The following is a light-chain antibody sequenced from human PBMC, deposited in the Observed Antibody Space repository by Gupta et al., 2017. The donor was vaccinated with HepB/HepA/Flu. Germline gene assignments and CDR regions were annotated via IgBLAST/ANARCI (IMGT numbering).Light chain of an antibody. CDR2: DVG. CDR1: SGDVGGYNY. V-gene: IGLV2-14*01. CDR3: SSYTTSTLVV. J-gene: IGLJ2*01. Sequence: QSALTQPASVSGSPGPSITISCTGTSGDVGGYNYVSWYQQHPGEVPKLIIYDVGNRPSGVSDRFSGSQSGNTASLIISGLQAEDEADYYCSSYTTSTLVVFGGGTKVTVL.